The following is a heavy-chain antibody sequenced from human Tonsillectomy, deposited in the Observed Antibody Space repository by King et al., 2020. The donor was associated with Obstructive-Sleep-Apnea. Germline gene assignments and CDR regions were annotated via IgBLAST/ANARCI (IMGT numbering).Heavy chain of an antibody. CDR1: GYSISSDYH. V-gene: IGHV4-38-2*02. CDR2: ISHSGII. J-gene: IGHJ4*02. Sequence: QLQESGPGLVKPSETLSLTCTVSGYSISSDYHWGWIRQPPGEGLEWIGSISHSGIIYYNPSLKSRVTISVDTSTNQFSLELTSVTATDTAVYYCARVDWNPDYWGQGTLVTVSS. CDR3: ARVDWNPDY. D-gene: IGHD1-1*01.